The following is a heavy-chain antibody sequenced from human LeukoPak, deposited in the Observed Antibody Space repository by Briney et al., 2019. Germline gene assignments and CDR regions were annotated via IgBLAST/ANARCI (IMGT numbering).Heavy chain of an antibody. J-gene: IGHJ4*02. CDR3: ARFGMGGAILDY. CDR1: GFTFSSYN. D-gene: IGHD1-26*01. CDR2: ISGSSSYI. V-gene: IGHV3-21*01. Sequence: PGGSLRLSCAASGFTFSSYNMNWVRQAPGKGLEWVSSISGSSSYIYYADSVKGRFTISRDNAKNPLYLQMNSLRAEDTAVYYCARFGMGGAILDYWGQGTLVTVSS.